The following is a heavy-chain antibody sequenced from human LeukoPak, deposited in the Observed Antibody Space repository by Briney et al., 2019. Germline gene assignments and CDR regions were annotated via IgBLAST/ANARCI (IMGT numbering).Heavy chain of an antibody. V-gene: IGHV3-53*01. D-gene: IGHD2-2*01. CDR3: ARGVRRVDY. Sequence: GGSLRLSCAASGFIVSNNYMSWVRQAPGKGLEYVSVIYSGGNTYYADSVKGRFTISRDNSKNTLYLQMNSLRVEDTAVYYCARGVRRVDYWGQGILVTVSS. J-gene: IGHJ4*02. CDR2: IYSGGNT. CDR1: GFIVSNNY.